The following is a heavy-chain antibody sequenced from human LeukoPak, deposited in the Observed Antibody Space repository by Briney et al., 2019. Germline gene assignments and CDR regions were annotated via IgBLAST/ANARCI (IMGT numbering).Heavy chain of an antibody. CDR3: ARDTYYYDSSGYYYFDY. J-gene: IGHJ4*02. CDR1: GFTFSSYA. CDR2: INHSGST. D-gene: IGHD3-22*01. Sequence: GSLRLSCAASGFTFSSYAMSWIRQPPGKGLEWIGEINHSGSTNYNPSLKSRVTISVDTSKNQFSLKLSSVTAADTAVYYCARDTYYYDSSGYYYFDYWGQGTLVTVSS. V-gene: IGHV4-34*01.